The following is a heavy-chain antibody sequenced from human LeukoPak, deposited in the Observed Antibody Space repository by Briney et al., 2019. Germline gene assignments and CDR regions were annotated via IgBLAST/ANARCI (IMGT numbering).Heavy chain of an antibody. J-gene: IGHJ4*02. CDR2: INHSGST. CDR1: GGSFSGYY. Sequence: SETLSLTCAVYGGSFSGYYWSWIRQPPGRGLEWIGEINHSGSTNYNPSLKSRVTISVDTSKNQFSLKLSSVTAADTAVYYCVRPPTARGGGFDYWGQGTLVTVSS. D-gene: IGHD3-16*01. V-gene: IGHV4-34*01. CDR3: VRPPTARGGGFDY.